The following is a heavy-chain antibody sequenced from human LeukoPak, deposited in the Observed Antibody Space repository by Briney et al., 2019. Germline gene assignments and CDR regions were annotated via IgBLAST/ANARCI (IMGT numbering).Heavy chain of an antibody. CDR1: GLTFDDYA. D-gene: IGHD1-26*01. Sequence: GRSLRLSCAASGLTFDDYAMYWVRQAPGKGLEWVSAISGSGGSTYYADSVKGRFTISRDNSKNTLYLQMKSLRAEDTAVYYCAKEAIVGTTYYFDYWGQGALVTVS. CDR2: ISGSGGST. J-gene: IGHJ4*02. V-gene: IGHV3-23*01. CDR3: AKEAIVGTTYYFDY.